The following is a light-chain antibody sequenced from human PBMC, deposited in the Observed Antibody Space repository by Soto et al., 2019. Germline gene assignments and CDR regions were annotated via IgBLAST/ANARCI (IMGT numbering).Light chain of an antibody. CDR2: GAS. CDR3: QQHNNWPRT. Sequence: EIVMTQSPATLSVSPGERATLSCRASQSVSSNLAWYQQKPGQAPSLLIYGASTRATGIPARFSGSGSGTDFTLTISSLQSEDFAVYYCQQHNNWPRTFGQGTKVDI. CDR1: QSVSSN. J-gene: IGKJ1*01. V-gene: IGKV3-15*01.